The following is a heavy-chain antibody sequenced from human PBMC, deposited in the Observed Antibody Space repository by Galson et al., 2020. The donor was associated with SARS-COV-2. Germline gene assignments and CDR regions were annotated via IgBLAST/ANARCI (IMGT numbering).Heavy chain of an antibody. CDR3: ARERGPVGRWDIVVVPAADNYYYYGMDV. CDR2: ISYDGSNK. V-gene: IGHV3-30*04. D-gene: IGHD2-2*01. J-gene: IGHJ6*02. CDR1: GFTFSSYA. Sequence: GESLKISCAASGFTFSSYAMHWVRQAPGKGLEWVAVISYDGSNKYYADSVKGRFTISRDNSKNTLYLQMNSLRAEDTAVYYCARERGPVGRWDIVVVPAADNYYYYGMDVWGQGTTVTVSS.